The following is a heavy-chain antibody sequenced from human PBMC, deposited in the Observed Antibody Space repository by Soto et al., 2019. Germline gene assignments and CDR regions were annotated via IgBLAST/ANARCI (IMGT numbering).Heavy chain of an antibody. CDR3: ARSDIVVVPAAMDAFDI. Sequence: PGGSLRLSCAASGFTFSSYSMNWVRQAPGKGLEWVSYISSSSSTIYYADSVKGRFTISRDNAKNSLYLQMNSLRAEDTAVYYWARSDIVVVPAAMDAFDIWGQGTMVTVSS. CDR2: ISSSSSTI. V-gene: IGHV3-48*01. CDR1: GFTFSSYS. J-gene: IGHJ3*02. D-gene: IGHD2-2*01.